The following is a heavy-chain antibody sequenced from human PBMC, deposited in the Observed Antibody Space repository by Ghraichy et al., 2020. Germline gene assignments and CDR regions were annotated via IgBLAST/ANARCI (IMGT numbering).Heavy chain of an antibody. Sequence: SETLSLPCAVYGGSLSGYFWSWFRQPPGKGLEWIGEINHSGYTNYNPSLKSRVTISVDTSKNQFSLRLTSVTAADTALYYCAVAYCGGDCYSTALTFYFDYWGQGALVTVSS. CDR2: INHSGYT. J-gene: IGHJ4*02. V-gene: IGHV4-34*01. CDR1: GGSLSGYF. CDR3: AVAYCGGDCYSTALTFYFDY. D-gene: IGHD2-21*02.